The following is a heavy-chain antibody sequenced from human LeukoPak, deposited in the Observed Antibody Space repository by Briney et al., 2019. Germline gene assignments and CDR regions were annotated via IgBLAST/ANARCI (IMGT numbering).Heavy chain of an antibody. CDR2: IYYSGST. D-gene: IGHD6-19*01. CDR3: ARHPAHSSGWYDY. J-gene: IGHJ4*02. Sequence: SETLSLTCTVSGGSISSYYWSWIWQPPGKGLEWIGYIYYSGSTNYNPSLKSRVTISVDTSKNQFSLKLSSVTAADTAVYYCARHPAHSSGWYDYWGQGTLVTVSS. CDR1: GGSISSYY. V-gene: IGHV4-59*01.